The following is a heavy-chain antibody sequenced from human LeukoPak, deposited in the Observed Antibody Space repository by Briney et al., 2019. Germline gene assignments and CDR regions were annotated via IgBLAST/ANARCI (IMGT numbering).Heavy chain of an antibody. CDR2: ISFDGRSP. V-gene: IGHV3-33*05. D-gene: IGHD2-15*01. CDR1: GFTFSSFG. Sequence: QPGGSLRLSCVASGFTFSSFGMHWVRQAPGKCLEWVALISFDGRSPYYADSVRGRFTISRDNSKDTVYLQMNSLRAEDTALYHCARCYGGSCYTDSWGQGTLVTVSS. J-gene: IGHJ4*02. CDR3: ARCYGGSCYTDS.